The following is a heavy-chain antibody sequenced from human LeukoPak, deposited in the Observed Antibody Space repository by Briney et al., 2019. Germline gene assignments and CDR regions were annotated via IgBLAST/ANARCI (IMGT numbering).Heavy chain of an antibody. CDR3: AKRGPVVYDS. CDR2: IYTGDST. J-gene: IGHJ4*02. V-gene: IGHV3-66*02. CDR1: GFTVSGTY. Sequence: GGSLRLSCAASGFTVSGTYMSWVRQAPGKGLEWASIIYTGDSTYYADSVKGRFTIYRDNSKNTLYLQMNSLRPEDTAVYYCAKRGPVVYDSWGQGTLVTVSS.